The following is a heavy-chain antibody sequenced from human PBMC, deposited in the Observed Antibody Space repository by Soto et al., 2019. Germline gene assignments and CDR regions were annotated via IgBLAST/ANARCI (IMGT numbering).Heavy chain of an antibody. CDR2: ISGSGGST. J-gene: IGHJ4*02. CDR3: AKVIGPHSYGPYYFDY. CDR1: GFTFSSYA. Sequence: GGSLRLSCAASGFTFSSYAMSWVRQAPGKGLEWVSAISGSGGSTYYADSVKGRFTISRDNSKNTLYLQMNSLRAEDTAVYYCAKVIGPHSYGPYYFDYWGQGTLVTVSS. V-gene: IGHV3-23*01. D-gene: IGHD5-18*01.